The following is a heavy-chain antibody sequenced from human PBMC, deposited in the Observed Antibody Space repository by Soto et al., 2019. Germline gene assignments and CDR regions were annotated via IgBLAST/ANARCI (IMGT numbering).Heavy chain of an antibody. CDR2: IHDSGNT. V-gene: IGHV4-61*01. CDR3: ASGEIGDTISGVPTVAYYYGLDV. D-gene: IGHD3-3*01. Sequence: LSLTCAVSTISVGSGTYYWSWMRQSSGQGLEWIGYIHDSGNTKYNPSLKNRVTISIDTSKNLFSLKLTSVTAADTGVYYCASGEIGDTISGVPTVAYYYGLDVWAQGTTVTVSS. J-gene: IGHJ6*02. CDR1: TISVGSGTYY.